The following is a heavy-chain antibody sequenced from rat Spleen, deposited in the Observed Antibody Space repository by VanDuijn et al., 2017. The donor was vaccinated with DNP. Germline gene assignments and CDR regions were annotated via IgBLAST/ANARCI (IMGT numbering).Heavy chain of an antibody. CDR3: ATQGQLGITWFAY. J-gene: IGHJ3*01. D-gene: IGHD1-10*01. CDR2: VTYDGSRT. V-gene: IGHV5S10*01. Sequence: EVQLVESGGGLVQPGRSMKLSCAGSGFTFSDYNMAWVRQAPKKGLEWVATVTYDGSRTYSRDSVKGRFTISRDNAKSTLYLQMDSLRSEDTATYYCATQGQLGITWFAYWGQGTLVTVSS. CDR1: GFTFSDYN.